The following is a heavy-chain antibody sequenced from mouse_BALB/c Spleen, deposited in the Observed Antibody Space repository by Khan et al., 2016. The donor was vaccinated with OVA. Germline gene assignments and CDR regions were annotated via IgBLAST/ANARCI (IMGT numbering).Heavy chain of an antibody. CDR2: IRSKANNHAT. D-gene: IGHD1-1*01. CDR3: TSNYVRYYYSMDY. V-gene: IGHV6-6*01. Sequence: EVELVESGGGLVQPGGSMKLSCAASGFTFSDAWMDWVRQSPEKGLEWVAEIRSKANNHATYYSESVRGRFTISRDDSKSSVYLQMNSLRAEDTGIFYSTSNYVRYYYSMDYWGQGTSVTVSS. CDR1: GFTFSDAW. J-gene: IGHJ4*01.